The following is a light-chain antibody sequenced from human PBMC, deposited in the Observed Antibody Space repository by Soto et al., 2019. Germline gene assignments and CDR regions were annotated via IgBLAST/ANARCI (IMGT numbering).Light chain of an antibody. J-gene: IGKJ1*01. CDR1: QSIRKN. V-gene: IGKV3-20*01. CDR2: DTS. CDR3: QQYGTSEII. Sequence: ELVLSHSPATLSVSPCERATLSFRASQSIRKNLAWYQQKPGQAPTLLIYDTSSRATGVPDRYSASGSGTDFTLTISRLEPEDFAVFFCQQYGTSEIIFGQGTKVDIK.